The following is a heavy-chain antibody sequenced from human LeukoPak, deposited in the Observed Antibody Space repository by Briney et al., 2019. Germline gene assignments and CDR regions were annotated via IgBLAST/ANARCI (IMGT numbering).Heavy chain of an antibody. V-gene: IGHV4-39*01. CDR1: GGSISSSSYY. D-gene: IGHD3-3*01. CDR3: ARRQYDFWSGYSDY. J-gene: IGHJ4*02. Sequence: PSDTLSLTCTVSGGSISSSSYYWGWIRQPPGKGLEWIGCIYYSGSTYYNPSLKSRVTISVDTSKNQFSLKLSSVTAADTAVYYCARRQYDFWSGYSDYWGQGTLVTVSS. CDR2: IYYSGST.